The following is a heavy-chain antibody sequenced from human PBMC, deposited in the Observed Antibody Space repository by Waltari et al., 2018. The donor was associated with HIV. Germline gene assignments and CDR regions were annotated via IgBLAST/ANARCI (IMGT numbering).Heavy chain of an antibody. V-gene: IGHV3-33*01. CDR2: IWYDGSKK. CDR1: GFTFSSYG. J-gene: IGHJ6*02. Sequence: QVQLLESGGGVVQPGRSLRLSCAVSGFTFSSYGMHWVRQAPGKGLEWVAVIWYDGSKKYYADSVKGRFTISRDNSKNTLYLQMNSLRDEDTAVYYCARGVHDFYYGMDVWGQGTSVTVSS. CDR3: ARGVHDFYYGMDV.